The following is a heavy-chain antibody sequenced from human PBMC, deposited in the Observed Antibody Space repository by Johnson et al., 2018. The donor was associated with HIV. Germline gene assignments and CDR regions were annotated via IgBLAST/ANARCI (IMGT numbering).Heavy chain of an antibody. CDR3: AREGVVGVKDGLI. CDR2: ISDDGSNE. D-gene: IGHD1-26*01. V-gene: IGHV3-30*09. Sequence: QVLLVESGGGVVHPGRSLRLSCAASGFTFSSYAMHWVRQAPGKGLEWVAVISDDGSNEYYADSVKGRFAISRDNSKNTLYLQMNSLRAEDTAVYYCAREGVVGVKDGLIWGQGTMVTVSS. CDR1: GFTFSSYA. J-gene: IGHJ3*02.